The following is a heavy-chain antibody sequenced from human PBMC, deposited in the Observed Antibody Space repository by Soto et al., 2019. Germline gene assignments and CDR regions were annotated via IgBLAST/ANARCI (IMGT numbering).Heavy chain of an antibody. D-gene: IGHD3-3*01. CDR1: GGSISSGGYS. J-gene: IGHJ6*02. Sequence: SETLSLTCAVSGGSISSGGYSWSWIRQPPGKGLEWIGYIYHSGSTYYNPSLKSRVTISVDRSKNQFSLKLSSVTAADTAVYYCDTSGTDFWSGYPYPYGMDVWGQGTTVTVSS. V-gene: IGHV4-30-2*01. CDR2: IYHSGST. CDR3: DTSGTDFWSGYPYPYGMDV.